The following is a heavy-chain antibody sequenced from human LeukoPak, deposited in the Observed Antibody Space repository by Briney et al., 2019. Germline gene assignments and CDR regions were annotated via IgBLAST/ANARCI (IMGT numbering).Heavy chain of an antibody. CDR1: GFTLTGYY. J-gene: IGHJ6*03. CDR3: ARADSVPAGDYHYWYMDV. CDR2: IKPNSGDT. V-gene: IGHV1-2*03. D-gene: IGHD2-2*01. Sequence: LGASVKVSCKASGFTLTGYYMHCVRQDPRQGRQWMGWIKPNSGDTDYSQKFQGRVTITTDTSISKVYMELSSLRSDDTAVYYCARADSVPAGDYHYWYMDVWGKGTTVTVSS.